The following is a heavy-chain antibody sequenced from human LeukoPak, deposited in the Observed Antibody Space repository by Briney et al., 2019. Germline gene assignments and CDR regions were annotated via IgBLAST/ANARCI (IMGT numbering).Heavy chain of an antibody. CDR3: ARLLGESTIYDL. CDR2: IRQNGIET. Sequence: PGGSLRLSCAASGFSFSDFWMNWVRQAAGKGLEWVASIRQNGIETQYVDSVKGRFFISRDNAEKSVSLQMNSLRDEDTAMYYCARLLGESTIYDLWGQGTLVTVSS. CDR1: GFSFSDFW. J-gene: IGHJ5*02. V-gene: IGHV3-7*03. D-gene: IGHD3-16*01.